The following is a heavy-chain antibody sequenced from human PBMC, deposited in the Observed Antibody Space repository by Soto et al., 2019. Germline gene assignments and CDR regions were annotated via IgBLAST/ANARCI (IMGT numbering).Heavy chain of an antibody. CDR3: ASYVRYDYGVLFDY. Sequence: QLQLQESGPGLVKPSETLSLTCTVSGGSIRSSSYYWGWIRQPPGKGLEWIGSIYYSGSTYYNPSLKSRVTISVGTSKNQFSLELSSVTAADTAVYYCASYVRYDYGVLFDYWGQGTLVTVSS. CDR2: IYYSGST. V-gene: IGHV4-39*01. CDR1: GGSIRSSSYY. J-gene: IGHJ4*02. D-gene: IGHD4-17*01.